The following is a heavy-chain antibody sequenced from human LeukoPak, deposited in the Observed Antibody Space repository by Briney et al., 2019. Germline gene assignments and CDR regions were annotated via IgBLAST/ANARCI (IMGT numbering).Heavy chain of an antibody. CDR1: GFTFSSYA. J-gene: IGHJ4*02. CDR3: ARVYGDYVGYYFDY. V-gene: IGHV3-64*01. CDR2: ISSNGGST. D-gene: IGHD4-17*01. Sequence: GGSLRLSCAASGFTFSSYAMHWVRQAPGKGLEYVSAISSNGGSTFYANSVKGRFTISRDNSKNTLYLQMGSLRAEDIAVYYCARVYGDYVGYYFDYWGQGTLVTVSS.